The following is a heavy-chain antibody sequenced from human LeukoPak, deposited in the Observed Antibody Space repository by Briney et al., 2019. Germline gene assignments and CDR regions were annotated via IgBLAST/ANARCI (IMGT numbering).Heavy chain of an antibody. V-gene: IGHV1-69*04. CDR1: GANFSTSS. CDR3: ARVVYHDSSPYFARSIPTADY. D-gene: IGHD3-22*01. CDR2: VIPTLEIA. J-gene: IGHJ4*02. Sequence: SVKVSCKASGANFSTSSFSWVRQAPGQGLEWMGRVIPTLEIAHYAQKFQGRVTITADKSTSTTYMELSSLRSEDTAIYFCARVVYHDSSPYFARSIPTADYWGQGTLVTVSS.